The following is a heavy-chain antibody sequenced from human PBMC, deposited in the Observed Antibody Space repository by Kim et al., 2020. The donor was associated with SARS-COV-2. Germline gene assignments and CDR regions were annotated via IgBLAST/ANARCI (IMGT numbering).Heavy chain of an antibody. CDR3: AKSIQDVGRDGMDV. CDR2: ISYDGSNK. CDR1: GFTFSRNA. V-gene: IGHV3-30*18. J-gene: IGHJ6*02. Sequence: GGSLRLSCAASGFTFSRNAMHWVRQAPGKGFQWVAVISYDGSNKYLIDSVKGRFTISRDNSNNTVHLQMSSLRAEDSAVYYCAKSIQDVGRDGMDVWGQGTTVTVSS.